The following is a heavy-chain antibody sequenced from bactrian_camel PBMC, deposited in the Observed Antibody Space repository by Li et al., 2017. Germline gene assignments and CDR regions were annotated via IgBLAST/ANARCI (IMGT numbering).Heavy chain of an antibody. CDR2: LDVDGNI. CDR1: KLYYDTYC. V-gene: IGHV3S6*01. Sequence: HVQLVESGGGSVQAGGSLRLSCVASKLYYDTYCLAWFRQAPGKGREGVAALDVDGNINYAELAKGRFTISKDKAKNTLYLEMNSLKPEVPAMYYCAARGGGGVSVVVVVATRPRTLVVGARGPRSPSP. CDR3: AARGGGGVSVVVVVATRPRTLVV. J-gene: IGHJ6*01. D-gene: IGHD2*01.